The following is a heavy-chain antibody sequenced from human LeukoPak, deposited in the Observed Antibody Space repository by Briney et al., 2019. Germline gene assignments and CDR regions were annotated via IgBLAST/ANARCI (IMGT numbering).Heavy chain of an antibody. V-gene: IGHV3-23*05. J-gene: IGHJ4*02. D-gene: IGHD2/OR15-2a*01. Sequence: PGGSLRLSCAASGFTFSSYAVSWVRQAPGKGLEWVSTISRSTYYAGSVKGRFTISRDNSKNTLYLQMNSPRADDTAVYYCAISVNSAQYSYGHWGQGTLVTVSS. CDR3: AISVNSAQYSYGH. CDR1: GFTFSSYA. CDR2: ISRST.